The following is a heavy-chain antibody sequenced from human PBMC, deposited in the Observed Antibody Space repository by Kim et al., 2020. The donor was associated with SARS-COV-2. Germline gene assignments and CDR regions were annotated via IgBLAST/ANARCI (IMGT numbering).Heavy chain of an antibody. CDR3: ARDRNYADF. D-gene: IGHD3-22*01. J-gene: IGHJ4*02. CDR2: GNT. V-gene: IGHV1-3*01. Sequence: GNTKYSETVQGRVTLMRDTSANTAYFGLRGLKSEDTAVYYCARDRNYADFWGQGTLVTVSS.